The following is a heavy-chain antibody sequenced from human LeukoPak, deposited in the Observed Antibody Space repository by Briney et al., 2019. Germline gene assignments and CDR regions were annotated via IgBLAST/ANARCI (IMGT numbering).Heavy chain of an antibody. V-gene: IGHV4-59*01. J-gene: IGHJ6*03. CDR2: IYYSGST. CDR1: GGSISSYY. CDR3: ARGDYYYYMDV. Sequence: PSETLCLTCTVSGGSISSYYWSWIRQPSGKGLEWIGYIYYSGSTNYNPSLKSRVTISVDTSKNQFSLKLSSVTAADTAVYYCARGDYYYYMDVWGKGTTVTVSS.